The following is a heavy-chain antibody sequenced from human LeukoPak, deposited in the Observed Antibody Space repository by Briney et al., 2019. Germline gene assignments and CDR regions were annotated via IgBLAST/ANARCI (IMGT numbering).Heavy chain of an antibody. CDR2: INVDSGQT. V-gene: IGHV1-3*01. Sequence: ASVKVSCKASGYTFSSYGIHWVRQAPGQRLEWMGWINVDSGQTKYSQNFQGRLTMTRDTSATTAYMELSSLRFEDTAVYFCAREMFGTSRPNDFWGQGTLVTVSS. CDR3: AREMFGTSRPNDF. CDR1: GYTFSSYG. J-gene: IGHJ4*02. D-gene: IGHD2-2*01.